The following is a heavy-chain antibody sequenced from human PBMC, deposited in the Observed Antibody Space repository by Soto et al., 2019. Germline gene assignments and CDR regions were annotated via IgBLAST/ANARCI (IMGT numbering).Heavy chain of an antibody. CDR2: MNPNSGNT. D-gene: IGHD6-13*01. CDR3: AADSSSSESFDY. V-gene: IGHV1-8*01. CDR1: GYTFTSYD. J-gene: IGHJ4*02. Sequence: ASVKVSCKASGYTFTSYDINWVRQATGQGLEWMGWMNPNSGNTGYAQKFQGRVTMTRDTSISTAYMELSSLRSEDTAVYYCAADSSSSESFDYWGQGTLVTVSS.